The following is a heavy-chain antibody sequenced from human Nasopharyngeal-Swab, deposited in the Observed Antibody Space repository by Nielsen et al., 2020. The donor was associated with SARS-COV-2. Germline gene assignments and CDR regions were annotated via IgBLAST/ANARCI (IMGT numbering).Heavy chain of an antibody. V-gene: IGHV3-30*03. CDR3: ARSYCSITSCYEDPYDILTGPFDY. CDR2: ISYDGSNK. D-gene: IGHD2-2*01. Sequence: GESLKISCAASGFTFSSYGMHWVRQAPGKGLEWVAVISYDGSNKYYADSVKGRFTISRDNSKNTLYLQMNSLRAEDTAVYYCARSYCSITSCYEDPYDILTGPFDYWGQGTLVTVSS. J-gene: IGHJ4*02. CDR1: GFTFSSYG.